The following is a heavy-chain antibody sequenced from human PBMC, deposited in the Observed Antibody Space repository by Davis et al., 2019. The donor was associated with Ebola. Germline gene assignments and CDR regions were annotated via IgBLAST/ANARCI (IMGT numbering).Heavy chain of an antibody. CDR2: INPSAGST. D-gene: IGHD2-2*01. Sequence: ASVKVSCKASGYSFTSYHIHWVRQAPGQGLEWMGIINPSAGSTTYSYAQKFQGRITLTSDTSTNTVYMELTSLRSEDTAVYYCARDILIGASWKGPFDYWGQGTLVTVSS. J-gene: IGHJ4*02. CDR1: GYSFTSYH. V-gene: IGHV1-46*01. CDR3: ARDILIGASWKGPFDY.